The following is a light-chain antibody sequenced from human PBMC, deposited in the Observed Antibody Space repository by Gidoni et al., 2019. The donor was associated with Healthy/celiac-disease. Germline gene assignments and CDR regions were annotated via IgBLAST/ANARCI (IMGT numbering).Light chain of an antibody. CDR2: GNS. V-gene: IGLV1-40*01. Sequence: QSVLTQPPSVSGAPGQSVTISCTGSSSNIGAGYDVHWYQQRPGTAPKLLIYGNSNRPSGVPDRFSGSKSGTSASLAITGLQAEDEADYYCQSYDSSLSGPVVFGGGTKLTVL. CDR3: QSYDSSLSGPVV. J-gene: IGLJ2*01. CDR1: SSNIGAGYD.